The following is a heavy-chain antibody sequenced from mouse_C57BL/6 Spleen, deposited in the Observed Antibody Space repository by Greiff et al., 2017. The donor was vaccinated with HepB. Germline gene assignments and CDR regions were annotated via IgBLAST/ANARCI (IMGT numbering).Heavy chain of an antibody. D-gene: IGHD2-5*01. CDR1: GFTFSDYG. CDR3: ARSYSTYYFDY. J-gene: IGHJ2*01. Sequence: EVKLVESGGGLVKPGGSLKLSCAASGFTFSDYGMHWVRQAPEKGLEWVAYISSGSSTIYYAATVKGRFTISSDNAKNTLFLQMTSLRSEDTAMYYCARSYSTYYFDYWGQGTTLTVSS. V-gene: IGHV5-17*01. CDR2: ISSGSSTI.